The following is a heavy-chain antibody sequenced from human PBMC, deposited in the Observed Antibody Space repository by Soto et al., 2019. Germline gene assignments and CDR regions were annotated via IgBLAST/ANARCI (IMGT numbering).Heavy chain of an antibody. D-gene: IGHD3-16*02. Sequence: SVKVSCRAPAGTFTSYYIHWVRQAPVHGLEWMGIINPNGGSTRVAQTFQGRITMTTDTSTSTVYRELRSLRSEDTTLYYCARSSGRVIVIILEGSNMLAPWGQCSLRTVSS. CDR1: AGTFTSYY. J-gene: IGHJ5*02. CDR3: ARSSGRVIVIILEGSNMLAP. V-gene: IGHV1-46*01. CDR2: INPNGGST.